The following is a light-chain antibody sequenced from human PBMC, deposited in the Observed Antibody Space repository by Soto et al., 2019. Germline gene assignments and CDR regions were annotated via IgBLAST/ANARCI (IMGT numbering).Light chain of an antibody. CDR2: GAS. CDR3: QQYGSSPFT. Sequence: EIVLTQSPGTLSLSPGERATLSCRASQSVSSSYLAWYQQKPGQAPRLLIYGASSRATGIPDRFSGSGSGTDFTLTISRLEPEHFVVYYCQQYGSSPFTFGTGTKVDI. J-gene: IGKJ3*01. CDR1: QSVSSSY. V-gene: IGKV3-20*01.